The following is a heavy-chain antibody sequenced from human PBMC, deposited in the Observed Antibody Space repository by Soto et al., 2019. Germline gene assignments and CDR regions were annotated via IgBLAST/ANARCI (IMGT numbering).Heavy chain of an antibody. D-gene: IGHD4-17*01. CDR3: ARLRIHYGDYYWFDP. CDR2: IYYSGST. V-gene: IGHV4-39*01. Sequence: SETLSLTCTVSGGSISSSSYYWGWIRQPPGKGLEWIGSIYYSGSTYYNPSLKSRVTISVDTSKNQFSLKLSSVTAADTAVYYCARLRIHYGDYYWFDPWGQGTLVTVSS. CDR1: GGSISSSSYY. J-gene: IGHJ5*02.